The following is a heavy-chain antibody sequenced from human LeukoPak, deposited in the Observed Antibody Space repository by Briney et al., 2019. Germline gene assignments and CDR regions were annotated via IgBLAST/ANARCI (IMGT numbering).Heavy chain of an antibody. CDR2: INPNSGGT. V-gene: IGHV1-2*06. CDR3: ARGPGHCSGTSCYEIDH. J-gene: IGHJ4*02. CDR1: GYTFTGYY. D-gene: IGHD2-2*01. Sequence: ASVKVSCKASGYTFTGYYMHWVRQAPGQGLEWMGRINPNSGGTTYAQKFQGRVTVTRDTSINTAYMELSRLRSDDTAVYYCARGPGHCSGTSCYEIDHWGQGTLVTVSS.